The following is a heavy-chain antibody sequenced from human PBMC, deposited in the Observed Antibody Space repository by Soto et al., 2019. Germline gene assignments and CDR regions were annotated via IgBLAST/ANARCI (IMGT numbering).Heavy chain of an antibody. CDR1: SGSFRRYY. J-gene: IGHJ6*02. CDR2: VEHRGNT. D-gene: IGHD5-18*01. Sequence: ETRSDKWAVSSGSFRRYYWIWFREPQGKGLEWIGEVEHRGNTNYNPSFTSRVTISLDTSKNHFSLQLTSVTAADTAVYYFARGGGYSYHLYGTAVWGPSTMVT. V-gene: IGHV4-34*01. CDR3: ARGGGYSYHLYGTAV.